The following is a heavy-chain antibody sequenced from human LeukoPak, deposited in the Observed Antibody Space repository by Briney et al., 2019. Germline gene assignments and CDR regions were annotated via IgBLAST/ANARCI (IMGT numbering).Heavy chain of an antibody. V-gene: IGHV4-39*01. D-gene: IGHD3-22*01. CDR2: VRYSGKT. J-gene: IGHJ4*02. CDR3: ARHYYDNSGLACYFDS. CDR1: GGSISSSSSY. Sequence: PSETLSLTCTVSGGSISSSSSYWGWIRQPPGTGLEWIGSVRYSGKTYYNPSLKSRVTMSVDTPKNHFSLRLTSVTAADTAVYSCARHYYDNSGLACYFDSWGQGTLVTVSS.